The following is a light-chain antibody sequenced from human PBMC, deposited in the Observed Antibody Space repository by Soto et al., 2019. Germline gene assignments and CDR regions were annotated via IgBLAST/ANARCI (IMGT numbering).Light chain of an antibody. CDR2: TAS. CDR3: QQYFSDPLT. J-gene: IGKJ4*01. Sequence: AIRMTQSPSSFSASTGDRVTITCRASKGISSHLAWYQVKPGKAPRLLIYTASYLESGVPSRFSGSGSGTDFTLTISSLQSEDFADYYCQQYFSDPLTFGGGTKVEIK. CDR1: KGISSH. V-gene: IGKV1-8*01.